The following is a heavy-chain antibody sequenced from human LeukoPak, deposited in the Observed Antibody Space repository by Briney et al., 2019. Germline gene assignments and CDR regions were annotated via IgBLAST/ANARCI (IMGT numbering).Heavy chain of an antibody. J-gene: IGHJ4*02. Sequence: GGSLRLSCVASGFTFSSNGMHCVRQAPGKGLEGVTFIQYEGSKKYYADSVKGRFTISSDNSKNTLYLEMNSLRAEDSAVYFSAKDIGSYYDYWGQGILVTVSS. CDR1: GFTFSSNG. CDR3: AKDIGSYYDY. V-gene: IGHV3-30*02. D-gene: IGHD3-10*01. CDR2: IQYEGSKK.